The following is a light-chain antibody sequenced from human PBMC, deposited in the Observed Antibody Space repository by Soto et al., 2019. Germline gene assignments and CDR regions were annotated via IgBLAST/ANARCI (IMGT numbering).Light chain of an antibody. CDR2: GAS. J-gene: IGKJ3*01. CDR1: QSVSSSY. V-gene: IGKV3-20*01. Sequence: EIVLTQSPGTLSLSPGERATISCRASQSVSSSYLAWYQQKPGQAPRLLIYGASGMATGIPDRLSGSGSGTDSTPTISRLEPEDFAVYYCQQYGSSPLFTFGPGTKVDIK. CDR3: QQYGSSPLFT.